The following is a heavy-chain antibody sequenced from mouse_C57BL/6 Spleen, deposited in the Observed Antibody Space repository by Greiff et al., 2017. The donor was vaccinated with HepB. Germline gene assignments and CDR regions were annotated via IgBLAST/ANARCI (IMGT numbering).Heavy chain of an antibody. CDR1: GYTFTSYW. CDR2: IDPSDSET. D-gene: IGHD2-2*01. J-gene: IGHJ4*01. Sequence: QVQLQQPGAELVRPGSSVKLSCKASGYTFTSYWMHWVKQRPIQGLEWIGNIDPSDSETHYNQKFKDKATLTVDKSSSTAYMQLSSLTSEDSAVYYCATGYDVDYYAMDYWGQGTSVTVSS. V-gene: IGHV1-52*01. CDR3: ATGYDVDYYAMDY.